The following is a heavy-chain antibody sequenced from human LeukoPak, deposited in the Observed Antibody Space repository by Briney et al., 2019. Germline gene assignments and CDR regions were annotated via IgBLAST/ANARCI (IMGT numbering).Heavy chain of an antibody. V-gene: IGHV3-23*01. CDR1: GFTFSSYS. CDR2: ISGSGGST. D-gene: IGHD2-2*01. Sequence: GGSLRLPCAASGFTFSSYSMSWVRQAPGKGLEWVSAISGSGGSTYYADSVKGRFTISRDNSKNTLYLQMNSLRAEDTAVYYCAKDHCSSTSCYARHNWFDPWGQGTLVTVSS. CDR3: AKDHCSSTSCYARHNWFDP. J-gene: IGHJ5*02.